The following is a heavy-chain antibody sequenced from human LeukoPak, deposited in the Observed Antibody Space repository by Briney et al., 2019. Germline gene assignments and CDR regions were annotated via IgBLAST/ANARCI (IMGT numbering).Heavy chain of an antibody. CDR1: GFTFSSYA. V-gene: IGHV3-23*01. CDR3: AKRLYDSSGYDY. J-gene: IGHJ4*02. CDR2: ISGSGGIT. Sequence: GGTLRLSCAASGFTFSSYAMSWVRHAPAKALEWVFAISGSGGITYYADSVKGRFTISRDNSKNTLYLQMNSLRSEDTAVYYCAKRLYDSSGYDYWGQGTLVTVSS. D-gene: IGHD3-22*01.